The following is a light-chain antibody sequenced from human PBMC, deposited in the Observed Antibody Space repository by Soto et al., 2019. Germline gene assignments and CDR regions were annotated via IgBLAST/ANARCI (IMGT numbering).Light chain of an antibody. CDR3: QSYDSSRSAV. V-gene: IGLV1-40*01. CDR1: GSDIGAGYD. CDR2: GHA. J-gene: IGLJ1*01. Sequence: QPVLTQPPSVSGAPGQRVTISCSGSGSDIGAGYDVHWYQQLPGKAPKLLIFGHANRPSGVPDRFSASTSGTSASLAISGLLVDDKADYYCQSYDSSRSAVFGPGTKVTVL.